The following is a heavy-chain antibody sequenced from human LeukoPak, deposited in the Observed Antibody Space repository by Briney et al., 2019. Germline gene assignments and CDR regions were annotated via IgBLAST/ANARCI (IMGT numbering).Heavy chain of an antibody. CDR3: ARDSSGWSSGVFDY. D-gene: IGHD6-19*01. CDR1: GFTFSSYG. J-gene: IGHJ4*02. V-gene: IGHV3-30*02. Sequence: TGGSLRLSCAASGFTFSSYGMHWVRQAPGKGLEWVAFIWYDGSSKYYADSVKGRFTISRDNSKNTLNLQMNSLRADDTAVYYCARDSSGWSSGVFDYWGQGTLVTVPS. CDR2: IWYDGSSK.